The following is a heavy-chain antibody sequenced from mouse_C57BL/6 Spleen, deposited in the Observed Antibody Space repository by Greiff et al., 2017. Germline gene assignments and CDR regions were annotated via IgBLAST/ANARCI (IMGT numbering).Heavy chain of an antibody. J-gene: IGHJ1*03. V-gene: IGHV14-3*01. D-gene: IGHD1-1*01. CDR1: GFNIKNTY. CDR2: IDPANGNT. CDR3: ASPDYYGSSYWYFDV. Sequence: VQLQQSVAELVRPGASVTLSCTASGFNIKNTYMHWVKQRPEQGLEWIGRIDPANGNTKYAPKFQGKATITADTTSNTAYLQLSSLTSEVTAIYYCASPDYYGSSYWYFDVWGTGTTVTVSS.